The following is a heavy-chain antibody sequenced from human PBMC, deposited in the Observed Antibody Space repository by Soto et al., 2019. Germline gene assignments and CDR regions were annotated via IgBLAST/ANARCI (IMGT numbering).Heavy chain of an antibody. CDR1: GFTFSSYG. CDR3: TTDELVLAAPGDY. Sequence: XXSLRLSFAASGFTFSSYGMHWVLQAPGKGLEWVAVISYDGSNKYYAAPVKGRFTISRDDSKNTLYLQMNSLKSEDTAVYWCTTDELVLAAPGDYWGQGTLVTVSS. J-gene: IGHJ4*02. V-gene: IGHV3-30*03. CDR2: ISYDGSNK. D-gene: IGHD1-7*01.